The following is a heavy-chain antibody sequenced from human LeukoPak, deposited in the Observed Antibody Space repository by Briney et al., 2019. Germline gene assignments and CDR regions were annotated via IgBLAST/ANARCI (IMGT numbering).Heavy chain of an antibody. V-gene: IGHV3-48*01. CDR1: GFTFSSYS. Sequence: GGSLRLSCAASGFTFSSYSMNWVRQAPGKGLEWVSYFSSSYSTIYYADSVRGRFTISRDNAKNSLYLQMNSLRAEDTAVYYCAVGPRRETAGITPIDYWGQGTLVTVSS. CDR2: FSSSYSTI. J-gene: IGHJ4*02. D-gene: IGHD3-10*01. CDR3: AVGPRRETAGITPIDY.